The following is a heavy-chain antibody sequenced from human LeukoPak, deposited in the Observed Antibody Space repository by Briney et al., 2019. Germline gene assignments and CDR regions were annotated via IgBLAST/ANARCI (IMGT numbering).Heavy chain of an antibody. CDR3: ATGQLLFSTLGWFDP. V-gene: IGHV1-24*01. D-gene: IGHD2-2*01. CDR2: FDPEDGET. Sequence: ASVKVSCKASGYTLTELSMHWVRQAPGKGLEWMGGFDPEDGETIYAQKFQGRVTMTEDTSTDTAYMELSSLRSEDTAVYYCATGQLLFSTLGWFDPWGQGTLVTVSS. CDR1: GYTLTELS. J-gene: IGHJ5*02.